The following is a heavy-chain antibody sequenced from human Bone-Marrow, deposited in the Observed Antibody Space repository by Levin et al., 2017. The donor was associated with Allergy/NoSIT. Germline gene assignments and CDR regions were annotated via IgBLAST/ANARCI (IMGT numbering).Heavy chain of an antibody. Sequence: GGSLRLSCAVSGFTLSDHYMDWVRQAPGKGLEWVGRAENKANNNVIAYAASVQGRFTISRDDLKNLLYLQMNSLKTEDTAVYYCARGAFNTIWGQGTLVTVSS. CDR2: AENKANNNVI. D-gene: IGHD3-3*01. CDR1: GFTLSDHY. J-gene: IGHJ4*02. V-gene: IGHV3-72*01. CDR3: ARGAFNTI.